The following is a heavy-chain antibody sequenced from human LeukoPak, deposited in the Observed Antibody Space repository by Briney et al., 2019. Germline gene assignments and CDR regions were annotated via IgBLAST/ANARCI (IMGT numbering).Heavy chain of an antibody. CDR3: ARVRTYYGILTGYSDNAFDI. V-gene: IGHV4-4*07. Sequence: SETLSLTCTVSGGSISSYYWSWLRQPARKGLEWIGRIYTSGSTNYNPSLKSRVTMSVDTSKNQFSLKLSSVTAADTAVYYCARVRTYYGILTGYSDNAFDIWGQGTMVTVSS. CDR1: GGSISSYY. D-gene: IGHD3-9*01. CDR2: IYTSGST. J-gene: IGHJ3*02.